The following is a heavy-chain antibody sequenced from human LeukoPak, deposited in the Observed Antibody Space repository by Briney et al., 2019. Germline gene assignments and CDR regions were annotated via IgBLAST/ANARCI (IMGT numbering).Heavy chain of an antibody. D-gene: IGHD3-10*01. CDR3: ARTIRLLLWFGELLAPGAFDI. CDR1: GGSISSSSYY. Sequence: SETLSLTCTVPGGSISSSSYYWGWIRQLPGKGLEWIGSIYYSGSTYYNPSLKSRVTISVDTSKNQFSLKLSSVTAADTAVYYCARTIRLLLWFGELLAPGAFDIWGQGTMVTVSS. J-gene: IGHJ3*02. CDR2: IYYSGST. V-gene: IGHV4-39*01.